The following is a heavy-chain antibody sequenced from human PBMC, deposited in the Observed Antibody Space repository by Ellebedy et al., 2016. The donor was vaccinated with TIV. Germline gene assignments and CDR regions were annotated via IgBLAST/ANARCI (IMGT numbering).Heavy chain of an antibody. CDR3: ARDSAYDWNSEY. J-gene: IGHJ4*02. V-gene: IGHV3-23*01. D-gene: IGHD3-16*01. CDR2: ISDGSGGST. CDR1: GFTLSSYG. Sequence: GGSLRLSXAASGFTLSSYGMSWVRQAPGKGLEWVSGISDGSGGSTYYADSVKGRFTISRDNSRNTLYLQMNSLRVEDTAVFYCARDSAYDWNSEYWGQGTLVTVSS.